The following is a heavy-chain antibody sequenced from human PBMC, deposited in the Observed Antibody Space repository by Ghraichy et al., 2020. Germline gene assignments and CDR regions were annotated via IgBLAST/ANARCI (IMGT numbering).Heavy chain of an antibody. CDR2: ISSSSSYI. Sequence: GGSLRLSCAASGFTFSSYSMNWVRQAPGKGLEWVSSISSSSSYIYYADSVKGRFTSSRDNAKNSLYLQMNSLRAEDTAVYYCARDLPMITFGGVIVINGGMDVWGQGTTVTVSS. D-gene: IGHD3-16*02. J-gene: IGHJ6*02. CDR3: ARDLPMITFGGVIVINGGMDV. CDR1: GFTFSSYS. V-gene: IGHV3-21*01.